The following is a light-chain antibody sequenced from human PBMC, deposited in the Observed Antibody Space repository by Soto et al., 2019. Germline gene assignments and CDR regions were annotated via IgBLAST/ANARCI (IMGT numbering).Light chain of an antibody. Sequence: EIVMTQSPATLSVSPGERATLSCRASQSISSSLAWYQQKPGQAPRLLIYGSSTRATGVPARFSGSGSGTEFALTISSLQSEDFAVYYCQQCYNGPLTFGGGTKVEIK. CDR2: GSS. V-gene: IGKV3-15*01. CDR3: QQCYNGPLT. CDR1: QSISSS. J-gene: IGKJ4*01.